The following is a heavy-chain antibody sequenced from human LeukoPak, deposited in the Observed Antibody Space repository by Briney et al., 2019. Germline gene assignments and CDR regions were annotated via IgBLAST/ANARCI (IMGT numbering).Heavy chain of an antibody. CDR2: VFNIGSS. V-gene: IGHV4-59*01. Sequence: PSETLSPTCTVSGGSISSYYWSWIRQPPGKGLEWIGYVFNIGSSNYNPSLKSRVTISVDTSKNQLSLKLSSVTAADTAVYYCARDLGYCSGGSCSRRLDYWGQGTLVTVSS. J-gene: IGHJ4*02. D-gene: IGHD2-15*01. CDR3: ARDLGYCSGGSCSRRLDY. CDR1: GGSISSYY.